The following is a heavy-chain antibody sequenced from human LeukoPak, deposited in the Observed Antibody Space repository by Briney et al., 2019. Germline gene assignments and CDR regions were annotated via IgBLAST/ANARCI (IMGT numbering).Heavy chain of an antibody. V-gene: IGHV3-21*01. CDR1: GFTLSSYS. CDR3: ARAPRGYGETVDY. Sequence: GGSLRLSCAASGFTLSSYSMNWVRQAPGKGLEWVSSISSSSSYIYYADSVKGRFTISRDNAKNSLYLQMNSLRAEDTAVYYCARAPRGYGETVDYWGQGTLVTVSS. D-gene: IGHD4-17*01. J-gene: IGHJ4*02. CDR2: ISSSSSYI.